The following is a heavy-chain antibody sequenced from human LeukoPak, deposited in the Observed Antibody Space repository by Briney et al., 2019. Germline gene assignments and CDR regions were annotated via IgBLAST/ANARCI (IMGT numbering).Heavy chain of an antibody. CDR3: ARGGGELRLFDY. Sequence: GRSLRLSCAASGFTFSSYAMHWVRQAPGKGLEWVAVISYDGSNEYYADSVKGRFTISRDNSKNTLYLQMNSLRAEDTAVYYWARGGGELRLFDYWGQGTLVTVSS. V-gene: IGHV3-30-3*01. J-gene: IGHJ4*02. CDR2: ISYDGSNE. CDR1: GFTFSSYA. D-gene: IGHD1-26*01.